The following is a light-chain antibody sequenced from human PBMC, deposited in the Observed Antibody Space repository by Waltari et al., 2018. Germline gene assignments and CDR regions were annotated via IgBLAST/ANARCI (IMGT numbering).Light chain of an antibody. CDR3: QQYDSYPT. J-gene: IGKJ2*01. CDR1: QSTSNL. CDR2: TAS. Sequence: DIEMPQSPSTLSASVGDRVTIPCRASQSTSNLLAWYQKKPGKATTLLIYTASILVSVVSSRFSGTASGTEFTITISRLHPGDFATYFCQQYDSYPTFGQGTKLDIK. V-gene: IGKV1-5*03.